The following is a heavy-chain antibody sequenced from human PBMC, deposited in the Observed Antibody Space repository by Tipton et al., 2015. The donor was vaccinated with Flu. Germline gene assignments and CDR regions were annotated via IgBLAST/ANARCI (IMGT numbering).Heavy chain of an antibody. V-gene: IGHV4-34*01. CDR3: ARDHPPSITVLGEITDYFGMDV. CDR2: INHRGSP. J-gene: IGHJ6*02. D-gene: IGHD3-3*01. CDR1: GGSFSGHY. Sequence: TLSLTCAVYGGSFSGHYWSWIRRPPGKGLEWIGEINHRGSPNCNPSLKSRVTVSVDTSKNQFSLKVTSLTAADTAVYYCARDHPPSITVLGEITDYFGMDVWGQGTTVTVSS.